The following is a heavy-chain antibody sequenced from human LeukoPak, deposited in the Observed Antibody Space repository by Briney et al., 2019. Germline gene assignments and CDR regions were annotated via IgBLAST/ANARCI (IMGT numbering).Heavy chain of an antibody. J-gene: IGHJ4*02. CDR2: INHSGST. CDR3: ASRVVEPTTRFDY. V-gene: IGHV4-34*01. Sequence: PSETLSLTCAVYGGSFSGYYWSWICQPPGKGLEWIGEINHSGSTNYNPSLKSRVTISVDTSKNQFSLKLSSVTAADTAVYYCASRVVEPTTRFDYWGQGTLVTVSS. D-gene: IGHD1-26*01. CDR1: GGSFSGYY.